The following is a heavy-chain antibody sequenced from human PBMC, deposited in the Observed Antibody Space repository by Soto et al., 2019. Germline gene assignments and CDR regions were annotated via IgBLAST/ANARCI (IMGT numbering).Heavy chain of an antibody. CDR2: IYYSGRT. CDR3: ARVRYGMDV. Sequence: PSETLSLTCTVSGGSISIYYWSWIRQPPGKGLEWIGYIYYSGRTNYNPSLKSRVTISVDTSKNQFSLKLNSVTAADTAVYYCARVRYGMDVWGQGTTVTVYS. V-gene: IGHV4-59*01. CDR1: GGSISIYY. J-gene: IGHJ6*02.